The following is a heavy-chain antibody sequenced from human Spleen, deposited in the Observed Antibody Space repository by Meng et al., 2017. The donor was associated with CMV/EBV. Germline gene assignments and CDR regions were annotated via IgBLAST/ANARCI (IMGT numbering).Heavy chain of an antibody. CDR1: GGSLSNSNW. CDR3: ATVVKASGAYNWFDP. CDR2: IYHRGST. Sequence: SGGSLSNSNWWSWVRQSPGKGLEWIGEIYHRGSTSYNPSLKSRVTISVDKSKNQFSLKVECVTAADTAVYYCATVVKASGAYNWFDPWGPGTLVTVSS. V-gene: IGHV4-4*02. D-gene: IGHD1-26*01. J-gene: IGHJ5*02.